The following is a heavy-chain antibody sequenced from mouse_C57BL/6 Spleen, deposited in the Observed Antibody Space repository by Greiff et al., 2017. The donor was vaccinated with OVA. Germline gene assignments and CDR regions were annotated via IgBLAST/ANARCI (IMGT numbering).Heavy chain of an antibody. J-gene: IGHJ2*01. V-gene: IGHV1-53*01. CDR3: ARGGGSSYFDY. CDR1: GYTFTSYW. Sequence: QVQLQQPGTELVKPGASVKLSCKASGYTFTSYWMHWVKQRPGQGLEWIGNINSSNGGTNYNEKFKSKATLTVDKSSSTAYMQLSSRTSEDSAVYYGARGGGSSYFDYWGQGTTLTVSS. D-gene: IGHD1-1*01. CDR2: INSSNGGT.